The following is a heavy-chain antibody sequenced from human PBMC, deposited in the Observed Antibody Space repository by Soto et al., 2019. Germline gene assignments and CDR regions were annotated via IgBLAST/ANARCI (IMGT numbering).Heavy chain of an antibody. Sequence: QVQLVESGGGVVEPGRSLRLSCAASGFTFRSYAMHWVRQAPGKGLERVAVISHDGSVTYYSGSVKGRFTMSRDNSKETLFLQMSSLRSEDTAIYYCAKDEYWESHFYYFMDLWGRGTTVTVSS. CDR3: AKDEYWESHFYYFMDL. J-gene: IGHJ6*03. D-gene: IGHD1-26*01. V-gene: IGHV3-30*15. CDR2: ISHDGSVT. CDR1: GFTFRSYA.